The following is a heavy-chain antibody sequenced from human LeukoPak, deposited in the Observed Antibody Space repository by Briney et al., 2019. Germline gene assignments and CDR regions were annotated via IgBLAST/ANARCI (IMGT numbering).Heavy chain of an antibody. D-gene: IGHD6-13*01. CDR1: GYSFISYW. Sequence: GEPLRTSCKGSGYSFISYWIGWVRQLPGKGLEGMGVIYPGDSDTRYSPSFQGQVTISADKSISTAYLQWSSLKASDTAVYYCAIWTRAEVGTGYWGQGTLVTVSS. J-gene: IGHJ4*02. V-gene: IGHV5-51*01. CDR2: IYPGDSDT. CDR3: AIWTRAEVGTGY.